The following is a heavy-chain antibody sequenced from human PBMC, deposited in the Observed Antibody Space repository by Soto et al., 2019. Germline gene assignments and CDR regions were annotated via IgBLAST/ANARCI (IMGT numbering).Heavy chain of an antibody. V-gene: IGHV4-61*01. Sequence: QVQLQESGPGLVKPSETLSLTCTVSGGSVSSGSYYWSWIRQPPGKGLEWIGYIYYSGSTNYNPSLKSRVTISVDTSKNQFSLKLSSVTAADTAVYYCAKSSRRGYSYGYHYYGMDVW. CDR2: IYYSGST. J-gene: IGHJ6*01. D-gene: IGHD5-18*01. CDR3: AKSSRRGYSYGYHYYGMDV. CDR1: GGSVSSGSYY.